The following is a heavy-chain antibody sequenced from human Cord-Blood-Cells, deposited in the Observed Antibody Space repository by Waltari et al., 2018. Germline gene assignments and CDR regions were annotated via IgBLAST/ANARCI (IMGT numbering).Heavy chain of an antibody. CDR1: GFSLSTSGVG. D-gene: IGHD6-13*01. J-gene: IGHJ4*02. V-gene: IGHV2-5*02. CDR2: IYWDDDK. Sequence: QITLKESGPTLVKPTQILTLTCTFSGFSLSTSGVGVGWIRQPPGKALEWLALIYWDDDKRYSPALKSRLTITKDTSKNQVVLTMTNMDPVDTATYYCAHTVGIAAAGTPFDYWGQGTLVTVSS. CDR3: AHTVGIAAAGTPFDY.